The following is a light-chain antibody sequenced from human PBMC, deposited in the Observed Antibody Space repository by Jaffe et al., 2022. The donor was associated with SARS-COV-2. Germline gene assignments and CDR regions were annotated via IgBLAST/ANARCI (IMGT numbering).Light chain of an antibody. J-gene: IGLJ1*01. V-gene: IGLV2-14*03. CDR1: SNDVGGYNY. CDR3: SAYRSTSPVYV. Sequence: QSALTQPASVSGSPGQSITISCTGSSNDVGGYNYVSWYQQHPGKAPKLIIYDVNHRPSGVSDRFSGSKSGNTASLTISGLQAEDEADYHCSAYRSTSPVYVFGTGTKVIVL. CDR2: DVN.